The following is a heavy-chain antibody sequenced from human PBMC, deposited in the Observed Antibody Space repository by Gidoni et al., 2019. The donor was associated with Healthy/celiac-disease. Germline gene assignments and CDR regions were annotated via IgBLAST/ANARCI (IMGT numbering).Heavy chain of an antibody. CDR1: GFTFSSYA. Sequence: QVQLVESGGGVVQPGRSLRLACAAAGFTFSSYAMHWVRQAPGKGLEWVAVISYDGSNKYYADSVKGRFTISRDNSKNTLYLQMNSLRAEDTAVYYCARENIVGATRDAFDIWGQGTMVTVSS. CDR3: ARENIVGATRDAFDI. D-gene: IGHD1-26*01. V-gene: IGHV3-30-3*01. CDR2: ISYDGSNK. J-gene: IGHJ3*02.